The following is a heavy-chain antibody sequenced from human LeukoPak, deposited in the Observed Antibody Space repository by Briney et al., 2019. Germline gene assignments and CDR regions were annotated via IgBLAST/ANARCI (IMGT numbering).Heavy chain of an antibody. Sequence: GGSLRLSCASSRIPFRFYSMEWARQAPGKGLEWVSSISSSSSYIHYADSVKGRFTISRDSAKKSEYLQMNNLRAEDTAVYYCASIESNDACDVWGQGTMVTVSS. J-gene: IGHJ3*01. V-gene: IGHV3-21*01. CDR3: ASIESNDACDV. CDR1: RIPFRFYS. CDR2: ISSSSSYI.